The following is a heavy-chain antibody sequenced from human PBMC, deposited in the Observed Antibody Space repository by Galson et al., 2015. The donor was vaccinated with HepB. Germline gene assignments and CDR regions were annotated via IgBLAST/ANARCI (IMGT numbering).Heavy chain of an antibody. J-gene: IGHJ4*02. CDR3: ARSISGCGGSCYYYFDY. CDR2: IGTAGDP. D-gene: IGHD2-15*01. V-gene: IGHV3-13*05. CDR1: GFTFSSYD. Sequence: SLRLSCAASGFTFSSYDMHWVRQATGKGLEWVSAIGTAGDPYYPGSVKGRFTISRENAKNSLYLQMNSLRAGDTAVYYCARSISGCGGSCYYYFDYWGQGTLVTVSS.